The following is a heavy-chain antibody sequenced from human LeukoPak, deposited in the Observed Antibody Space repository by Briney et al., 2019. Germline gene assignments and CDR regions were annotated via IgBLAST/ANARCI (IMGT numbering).Heavy chain of an antibody. J-gene: IGHJ6*03. CDR1: GVTFSSYG. V-gene: IGHV3-23*01. D-gene: IGHD3-16*01. CDR3: ARALGGTLYYYYYMDV. CDR2: ISGSGGST. Sequence: GSLRLSCAASGVTFSSYGMSWVRQAPGKGLEWVSAISGSGGSTYYADSVKGRFTISRDNSKNTLYLQMNSLRAEDTAVYYCARALGGTLYYYYYMDVWGKGTTVTISS.